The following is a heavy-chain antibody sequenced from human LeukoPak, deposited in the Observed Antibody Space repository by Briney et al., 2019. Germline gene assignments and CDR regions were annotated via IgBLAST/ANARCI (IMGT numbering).Heavy chain of an antibody. D-gene: IGHD1-26*01. CDR2: ISGSGGST. V-gene: IGHV3-23*01. J-gene: IGHJ4*02. CDR1: GFTFSSYA. CDR3: AKDPGGVGAPFDY. Sequence: GGSLRLSCAASGFTFSSYAMSWVRQAPGKGLEWVSAISGSGGSTYHADSVKGRFTISRDNSKNTLYLQMNSLRAEDTAVYYCAKDPGGVGAPFDYWGQGTLVTVSS.